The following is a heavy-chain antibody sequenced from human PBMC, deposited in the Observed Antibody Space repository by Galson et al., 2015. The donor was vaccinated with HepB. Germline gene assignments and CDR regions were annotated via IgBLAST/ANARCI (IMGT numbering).Heavy chain of an antibody. D-gene: IGHD4-17*01. Sequence: LSLTCTVSGGSVSSGSYYWSWIRQPPGKGLEWIGYIYYSGSTNYNPSLMSRVTISVDTSKNQFSLKLSSVTAADTAVYYCARTTVTTYYMDVWGKGTTVTVSS. CDR3: ARTTVTTYYMDV. CDR2: IYYSGST. J-gene: IGHJ6*03. V-gene: IGHV4-61*01. CDR1: GGSVSSGSYY.